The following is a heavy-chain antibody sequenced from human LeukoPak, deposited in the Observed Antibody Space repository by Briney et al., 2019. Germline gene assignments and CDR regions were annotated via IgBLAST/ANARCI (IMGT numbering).Heavy chain of an antibody. Sequence: GGSLRLSCTASGLTFSTSGFNWVRQAPGKGLEWVASIGPTGSGTYYADSIKGRFTISRDNANNFLYLQMNSLRTEDTAVYYCATETNGRHYDYWGQGTLLTVSS. V-gene: IGHV3-21*01. CDR1: GLTFSTSG. D-gene: IGHD1/OR15-1a*01. CDR2: IGPTGSGT. CDR3: ATETNGRHYDY. J-gene: IGHJ4*02.